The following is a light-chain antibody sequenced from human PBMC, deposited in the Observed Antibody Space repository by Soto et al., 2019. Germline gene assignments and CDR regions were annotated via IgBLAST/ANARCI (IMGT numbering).Light chain of an antibody. V-gene: IGKV1-5*01. CDR1: QSISSW. Sequence: DIQMTQSPSTLSASVGDRVTITCLASQSISSWLAWYQQKPGKAPKLLIYDASSLESGVPSRFSGSGSGTEFTLTISSLQPDDFATYYSQQYNSYSTFGQGTKVDIK. J-gene: IGKJ1*01. CDR3: QQYNSYST. CDR2: DAS.